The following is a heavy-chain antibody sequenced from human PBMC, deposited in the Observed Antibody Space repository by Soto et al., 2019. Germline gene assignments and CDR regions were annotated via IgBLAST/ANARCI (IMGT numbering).Heavy chain of an antibody. CDR2: INTGNGNT. CDR3: ARDLPNYDILTGYYYYGMDV. D-gene: IGHD3-9*01. V-gene: IGHV1-3*04. J-gene: IGHJ6*02. Sequence: ASVKVSCKASGYAFTRFTIHWVRQAPGQRLEWMGSINTGNGNTRFLQKFQGRVTFTRDTSASTAYMELSSLRSEDTAVYYCARDLPNYDILTGYYYYGMDVWGQGTTVTVSS. CDR1: GYAFTRFT.